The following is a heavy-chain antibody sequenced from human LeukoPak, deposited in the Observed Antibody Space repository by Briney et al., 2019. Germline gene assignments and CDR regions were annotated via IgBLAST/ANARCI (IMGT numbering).Heavy chain of an antibody. V-gene: IGHV4-34*01. CDR3: ASTRGEVVVVPAAPRGDYYGMDV. CDR2: INHSGST. CDR1: SGSFSGYY. J-gene: IGHJ6*02. D-gene: IGHD2-2*01. Sequence: PSETLSLTCAVYSGSFSGYYWSWIRQPPGKGLEWIGEINHSGSTNYNPSLKSRVTISVDTSKNQFSLKLSSVTAADTAVYYCASTRGEVVVVPAAPRGDYYGMDVWGQGTTVTVSS.